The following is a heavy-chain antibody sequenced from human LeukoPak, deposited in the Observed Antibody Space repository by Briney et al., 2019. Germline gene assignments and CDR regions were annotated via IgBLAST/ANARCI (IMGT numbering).Heavy chain of an antibody. J-gene: IGHJ6*03. D-gene: IGHD2-2*01. Sequence: SETLSLTCTVSGGSISSYYWSWIRQPPGKGLEWIGYIYYSGSTNYNPSLKSRVTISVDTSKNQFSLKLSSVTAADTAVYYCARHEPSRYCSSTSCPLLYYYYMDVWGKGTTVTISS. CDR1: GGSISSYY. V-gene: IGHV4-59*08. CDR2: IYYSGST. CDR3: ARHEPSRYCSSTSCPLLYYYYMDV.